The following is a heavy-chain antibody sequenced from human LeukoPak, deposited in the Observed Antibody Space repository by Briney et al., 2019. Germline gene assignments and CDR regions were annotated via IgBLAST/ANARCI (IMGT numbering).Heavy chain of an antibody. CDR2: ISSSSSYI. CDR1: GFTFSSYS. D-gene: IGHD5-24*01. J-gene: IGHJ4*02. Sequence: GGSLRLSCAASGFTFSSYSMNWVRQAPGRGLEWVSSISSSSSYIYYADSVKGRFTISRDNAKNSLYLQMNSLRAEDTAVYYCARVISGWLGGYWGQGTLVTVSS. V-gene: IGHV3-21*01. CDR3: ARVISGWLGGY.